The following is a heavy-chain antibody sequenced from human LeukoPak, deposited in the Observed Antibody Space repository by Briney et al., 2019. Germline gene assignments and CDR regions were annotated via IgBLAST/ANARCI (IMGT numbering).Heavy chain of an antibody. CDR2: ISGSGGST. D-gene: IGHD6-13*01. J-gene: IGHJ6*02. Sequence: GGSLRLSCAASGFTFSSYAMSWVRQAPGKGLEWVSAISGSGGSTYYADSVKGRFTISRDNSKNTLYLQMNSLRAEDTAVYYCAKRDWTGIAAAGLYYYYGMDVWGQGTTVTVSS. CDR1: GFTFSSYA. CDR3: AKRDWTGIAAAGLYYYYGMDV. V-gene: IGHV3-23*01.